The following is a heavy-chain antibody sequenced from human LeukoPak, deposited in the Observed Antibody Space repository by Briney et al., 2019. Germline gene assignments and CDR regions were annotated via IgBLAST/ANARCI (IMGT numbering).Heavy chain of an antibody. V-gene: IGHV3-48*03. D-gene: IGHD3-3*01. CDR2: ISSSGSTL. CDR3: ARGGDFWSGYSAHYFDY. J-gene: IGHJ4*02. CDR1: GFTFSSYE. Sequence: PGGSLRLSCAASGFTFSSYEMNWVRPAPGKGLEWVSYISSSGSTLYYADSVKGRFTISRDNAKNSLYLQMNSLRAEDTAVYYCARGGDFWSGYSAHYFDYRGQGTLVTVSS.